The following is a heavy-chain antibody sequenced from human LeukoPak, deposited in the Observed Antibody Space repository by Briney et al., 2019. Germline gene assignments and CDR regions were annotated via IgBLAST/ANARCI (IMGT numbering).Heavy chain of an antibody. J-gene: IGHJ4*02. CDR3: VSPYYYDSSGYYPFDY. D-gene: IGHD3-22*01. CDR1: GYSISSGYY. CDR2: IYHSGST. Sequence: SENLSLTCTVSGYSISSGYYWGWIRQPPGKGLEWIGSIYHSGSTYYNPSLKSRVTISVDTSKNQFSLKLSSVTAADTAVYYCVSPYYYDSSGYYPFDYWGQGTLVTVSS. V-gene: IGHV4-38-2*02.